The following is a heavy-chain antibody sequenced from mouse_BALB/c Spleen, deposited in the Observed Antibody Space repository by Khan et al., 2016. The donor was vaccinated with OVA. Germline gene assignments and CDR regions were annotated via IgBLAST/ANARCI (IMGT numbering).Heavy chain of an antibody. CDR2: INTYTGEP. CDR1: GYTFTNYG. J-gene: IGHJ4*01. D-gene: IGHD2-10*01. V-gene: IGHV9-3-1*01. Sequence: LVKSGPELKKPGETVKISCKASGYTFTNYGMYWVKQAPGKGLKWMGWINTYTGEPTHADDFKGRFAFSLETSASTAYLQINNLKNEDTATYFCARPPYFSYVMVYWGQGTSVTVSS. CDR3: ARPPYFSYVMVY.